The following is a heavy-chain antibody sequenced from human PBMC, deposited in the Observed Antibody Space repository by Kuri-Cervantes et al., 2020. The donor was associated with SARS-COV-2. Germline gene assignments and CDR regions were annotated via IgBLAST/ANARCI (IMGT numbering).Heavy chain of an antibody. CDR1: GYTFTSYG. Sequence: ASVKVSCKASGYTFTSYGISWVRQAPGQGLEWMGWISAYNGNTNYAQKFQGRVTITADESTSTAYMELSSLRSEDTAVYYCARDRGIAAQMDVWGQGTTVTVSS. D-gene: IGHD6-13*01. J-gene: IGHJ6*02. V-gene: IGHV1-18*01. CDR3: ARDRGIAAQMDV. CDR2: ISAYNGNT.